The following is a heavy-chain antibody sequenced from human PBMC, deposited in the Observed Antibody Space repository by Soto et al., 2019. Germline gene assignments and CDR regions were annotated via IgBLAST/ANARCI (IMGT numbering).Heavy chain of an antibody. CDR2: IYHSGST. Sequence: SETLSLTCAVSGGSISSGGYSWSWIRQPPGKGLEWVGYIYHSGSTYYNPSLKSRVTISVDRSKNQFSLKLSSVTAADTAVYYCARIMLKFGGGPYGMDVWGQGTTVTVYS. CDR1: GGSISSGGYS. D-gene: IGHD3-16*01. CDR3: ARIMLKFGGGPYGMDV. V-gene: IGHV4-30-2*01. J-gene: IGHJ6*02.